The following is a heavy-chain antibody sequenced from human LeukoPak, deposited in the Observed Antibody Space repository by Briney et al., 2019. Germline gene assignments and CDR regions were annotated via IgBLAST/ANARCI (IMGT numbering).Heavy chain of an antibody. J-gene: IGHJ4*02. Sequence: GGSLRLSCAPSGFTFSRHGMHWVRQAPGKGLEWVAIISNDGSRKYYGHSVEGRFTISRDNSKNTLYLQMDSLRAEDTAVYYCARDRAWNYFDYWGQGALVTVSS. CDR3: ARDRAWNYFDY. CDR1: GFTFSRHG. D-gene: IGHD3-3*01. CDR2: ISNDGSRK. V-gene: IGHV3-30*03.